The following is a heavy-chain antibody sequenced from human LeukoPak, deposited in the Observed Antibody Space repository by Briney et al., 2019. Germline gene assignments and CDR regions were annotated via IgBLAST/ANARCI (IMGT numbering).Heavy chain of an antibody. Sequence: PKESLRLSCTASGFTFSSFAMSWVRQAPGRGLEWMSSISGSGASTYYAHSVKGRFTISRDNSRNTLYLQMSSLRAEDTAVYYCAKSHSVAVAGTYSTYYFDSWGQGTLVTVSS. CDR2: ISGSGAST. V-gene: IGHV3-23*01. J-gene: IGHJ4*02. D-gene: IGHD6-19*01. CDR1: GFTFSSFA. CDR3: AKSHSVAVAGTYSTYYFDS.